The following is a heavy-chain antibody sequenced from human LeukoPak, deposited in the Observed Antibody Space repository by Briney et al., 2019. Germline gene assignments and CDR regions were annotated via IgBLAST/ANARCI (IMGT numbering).Heavy chain of an antibody. CDR1: GFTFSRYA. J-gene: IGHJ4*02. CDR3: AKDLDSYGSY. D-gene: IGHD5-18*01. CDR2: ISGSGNNI. Sequence: GGSLRLSCAASGFTFSRYAMTWVRQAPGKGLEWVSAISGSGNNIYYADSVKGRFTISRDNSKNTLYLQMNSLRAEDTAVYYCAKDLDSYGSYWGQGTLVTVSS. V-gene: IGHV3-23*01.